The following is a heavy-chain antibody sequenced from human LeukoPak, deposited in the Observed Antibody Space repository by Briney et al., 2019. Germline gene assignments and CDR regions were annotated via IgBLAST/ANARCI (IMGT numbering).Heavy chain of an antibody. J-gene: IGHJ4*02. V-gene: IGHV3-66*01. D-gene: IGHD4-11*01. CDR2: IYSGGST. CDR3: ARDSSNYYFDY. Sequence: PGGSLRLSCAASGFTFSDYWMTWVRQAPGKGLEWVSVIYSGGSTYYADSVKGRFTISRDNSKNTLFLQMNSLRAEDTAVYYCARDSSNYYFDYWGQGTLVTVSS. CDR1: GFTFSDYW.